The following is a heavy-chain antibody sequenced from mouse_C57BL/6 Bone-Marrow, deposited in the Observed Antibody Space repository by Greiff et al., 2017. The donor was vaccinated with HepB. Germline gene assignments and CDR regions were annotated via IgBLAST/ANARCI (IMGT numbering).Heavy chain of an antibody. CDR1: GFTFSSYG. J-gene: IGHJ4*01. D-gene: IGHD2-3*01. CDR2: ISSGGSYT. CDR3: ARPLYDGYYGAMDY. V-gene: IGHV5-6*01. Sequence: EVKLMESGGDLVKPGGSLKLSCAASGFTFSSYGMSWVRQTPDTRLEWVATISSGGSYTYYPDSVKGRFTISRDNAKNTLYLQMSSLKSEDTAMYYCARPLYDGYYGAMDYWGQGTSVTVSS.